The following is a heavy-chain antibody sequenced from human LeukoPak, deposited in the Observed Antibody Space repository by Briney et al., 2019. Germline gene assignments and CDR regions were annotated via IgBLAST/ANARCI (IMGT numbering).Heavy chain of an antibody. D-gene: IGHD3-10*01. V-gene: IGHV4-30-4*01. J-gene: IGHJ4*02. CDR2: IYYSGST. CDR3: ARDRIADGPSNYYGSGRHFDF. CDR1: GGSISSGDYY. Sequence: NSSETLSLTCTVSGGSISSGDYYWSWIRQPPGKGLEWIGYIYYSGSTYYNPSLKSRVTISVDTSKNQFSLKLSSVTAADTAVYYCARDRIADGPSNYYGSGRHFDFWGQGTLVTVSS.